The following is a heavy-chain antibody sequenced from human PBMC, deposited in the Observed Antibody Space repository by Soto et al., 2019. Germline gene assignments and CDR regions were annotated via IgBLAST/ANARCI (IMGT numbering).Heavy chain of an antibody. CDR1: GYTFTSYY. J-gene: IGHJ6*03. V-gene: IGHV1-46*01. Sequence: ASVKVSCKASGYTFTSYYMHWARQAPGQGLEWMGIINPSGGSTSYAQKFQGRVTMTRDTSTSTVYMELSSLRSEDTAVYYCGKSSDYYYMDVWGKGTTVTVSS. CDR3: GKSSDYYYMDV. CDR2: INPSGGST.